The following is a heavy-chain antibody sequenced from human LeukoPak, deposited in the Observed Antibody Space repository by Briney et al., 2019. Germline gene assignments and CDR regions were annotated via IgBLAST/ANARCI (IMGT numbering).Heavy chain of an antibody. CDR3: ARAPRGPYFFDY. CDR2: IDHSGST. J-gene: IGHJ4*02. Sequence: SETLSLTCAVYGGSFSGFYWNWIRQPPGKGLEWIGEIDHSGSTNYNPSLKSRVTISVDTSKNQFSLKLSSVTAADTAVYYCARAPRGPYFFDYWGQGTLVTVSS. CDR1: GGSFSGFY. V-gene: IGHV4-34*01.